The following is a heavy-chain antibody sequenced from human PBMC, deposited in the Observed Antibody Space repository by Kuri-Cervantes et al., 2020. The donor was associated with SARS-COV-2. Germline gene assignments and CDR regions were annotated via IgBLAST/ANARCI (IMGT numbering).Heavy chain of an antibody. CDR1: GGSISSGGYY. Sequence: SETLSLTCTVSGGSISSGGYYWSWIRQPPGKGLEWIGYIYYSGSTHYNPSLKSRVSISVDTSRNQFSLKVSSVTAADTAVYSCARTASTVTTNPYRYYFDYWGQGTLVTVSS. CDR3: ARTASTVTTNPYRYYFDY. J-gene: IGHJ4*02. CDR2: IYYSGST. D-gene: IGHD4-11*01. V-gene: IGHV4-30-2*03.